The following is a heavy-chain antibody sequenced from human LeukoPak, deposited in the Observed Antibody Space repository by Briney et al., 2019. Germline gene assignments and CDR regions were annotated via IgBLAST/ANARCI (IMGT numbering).Heavy chain of an antibody. CDR3: ARVNYDILTGYSWGGDF. CDR1: GFTFDDYG. D-gene: IGHD3-9*01. J-gene: IGHJ4*02. V-gene: IGHV3-20*04. Sequence: TGGSLRLSXAASGFTFDDYGMNWVRQTPGKGLEWVSGINWNGGSTGYADSVRGRFTISRDNAKNSLYLQMNSLRAEDTALYYCARVNYDILTGYSWGGDFWGQGTLVTVSS. CDR2: INWNGGST.